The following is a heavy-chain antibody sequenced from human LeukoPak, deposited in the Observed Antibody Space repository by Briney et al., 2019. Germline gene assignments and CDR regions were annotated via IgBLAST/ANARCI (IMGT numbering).Heavy chain of an antibody. CDR3: ARDRSEDIVVVPAAENWFDP. J-gene: IGHJ5*02. CDR2: IIPILGIA. D-gene: IGHD2-2*01. V-gene: IGHV1-69*04. Sequence: GASVKVSCKASGGTFSSYAISWVRQAPGQGLEWMGRIIPILGIANYAQKFQGRVTITADKSTSTAYMELSSLRSEDTAVYYCARDRSEDIVVVPAAENWFDPWGQGTLVTVSS. CDR1: GGTFSSYA.